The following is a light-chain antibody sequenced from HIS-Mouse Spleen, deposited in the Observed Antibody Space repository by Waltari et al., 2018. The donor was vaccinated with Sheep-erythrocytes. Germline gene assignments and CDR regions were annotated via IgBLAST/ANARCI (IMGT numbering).Light chain of an antibody. V-gene: IGLV2-8*01. CDR2: EVS. Sequence: QSALTQPPSASGSPGQSVTISCTGTSSDVGGYNYVSWYQQHPGKAPKHMIYEVSKRPSGVPDRFSGCKSGNTAYLTVSGLQAEYQADYYCSSYAGSNNWVFGGGTKLTVL. CDR3: SSYAGSNNWV. J-gene: IGLJ3*02. CDR1: SSDVGGYNY.